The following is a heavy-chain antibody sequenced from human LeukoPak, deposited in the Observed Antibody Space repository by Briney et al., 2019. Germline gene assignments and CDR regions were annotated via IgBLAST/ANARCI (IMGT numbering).Heavy chain of an antibody. CDR3: AKDPYCSSTSCYTKGGRANWFDP. CDR2: ISGSGGST. J-gene: IGHJ5*02. Sequence: GGSLRLSCAASGVTFSSYAMSWVRQAPGKGLEWVSAISGSGGSTYYADSVKGRFTISRDNSKNTLYLQMNSLRAEDTAVYYCAKDPYCSSTSCYTKGGRANWFDPWGQGTLVTVSS. CDR1: GVTFSSYA. V-gene: IGHV3-23*01. D-gene: IGHD2-2*02.